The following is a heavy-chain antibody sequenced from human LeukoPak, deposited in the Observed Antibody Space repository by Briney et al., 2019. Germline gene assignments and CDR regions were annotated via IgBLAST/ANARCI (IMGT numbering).Heavy chain of an antibody. CDR1: GYTFTSYY. J-gene: IGHJ4*02. CDR3: AREARYCSSTSCYNRLGDY. Sequence: GASVKVSCKASGYTFTSYYMHWVRQAPGQGLEWMGIINPSGGSTSYAQKFQGRVTMTRDMSTSTVYMELSSLRSEDTAVYYCAREARYCSSTSCYNRLGDYWGQGTLVTASS. D-gene: IGHD2-2*02. CDR2: INPSGGST. V-gene: IGHV1-46*01.